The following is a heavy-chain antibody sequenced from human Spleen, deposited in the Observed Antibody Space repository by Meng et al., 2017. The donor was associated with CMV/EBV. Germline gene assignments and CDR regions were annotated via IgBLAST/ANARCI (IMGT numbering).Heavy chain of an antibody. CDR2: IDQSGIT. CDR3: SRVPRYPLRKMGYFDS. V-gene: IGHV4-34*01. CDR1: GGSCSRYF. D-gene: IGHD2-2*01. Sequence: GSLRLSCAVYGGSCSRYFWSWIRQSPGKGLEWIAEIDQSGITNYNPSLESRVSISVDMSKNQFSLKLTFVTAADTAVYFCSRVPRYPLRKMGYFDSWGQGTVVTVSS. J-gene: IGHJ4*02.